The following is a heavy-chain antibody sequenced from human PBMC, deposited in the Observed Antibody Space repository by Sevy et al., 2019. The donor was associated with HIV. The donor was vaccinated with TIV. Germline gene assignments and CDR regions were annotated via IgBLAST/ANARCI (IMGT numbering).Heavy chain of an antibody. CDR1: GYTLTKLA. D-gene: IGHD3-22*01. V-gene: IGHV1-24*01. J-gene: IGHJ4*02. Sequence: ASVKVSCKVSGYTLTKLAMRWVRQAPGKGLEWMGTFDPEDGETIYAQKFQGRVTMTEDTSIDTAYMELSSLRSEDTAVFYCAITKDYYDNSSSPFDYWGQGTLVTVSS. CDR3: AITKDYYDNSSSPFDY. CDR2: FDPEDGET.